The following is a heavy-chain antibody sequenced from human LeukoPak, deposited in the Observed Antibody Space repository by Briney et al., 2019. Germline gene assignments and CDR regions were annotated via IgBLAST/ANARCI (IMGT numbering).Heavy chain of an antibody. J-gene: IGHJ1*01. D-gene: IGHD3-22*01. V-gene: IGHV1-8*01. CDR3: ARGLHRVMIVAEGPKEYFQH. Sequence: ASVKVSCKASGYTFTSYDINWVRQATGQGLEWMGWMNPNSGNTGYAQKFQGRVTMTRNTSISTAYMEPSSLRSKDTAVYYCARGLHRVMIVAEGPKEYFQHWGQGTLVTVSS. CDR2: MNPNSGNT. CDR1: GYTFTSYD.